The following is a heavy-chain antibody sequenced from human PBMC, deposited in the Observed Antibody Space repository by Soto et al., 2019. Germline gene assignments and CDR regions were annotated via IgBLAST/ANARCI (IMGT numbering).Heavy chain of an antibody. D-gene: IGHD4-17*01. V-gene: IGHV4-59*01. Sequence: VQLQESGPGLVKPSETLSLTCTVSGGSISGYYWSWMRQPPGKGLEWIGLLYYSGSTTYNPSLKSRVTISVDTSKNQVSLKLSSVTAADTAVYYCATETYGDYGHLDYWGQGILVTVSS. CDR1: GGSISGYY. J-gene: IGHJ4*02. CDR3: ATETYGDYGHLDY. CDR2: LYYSGST.